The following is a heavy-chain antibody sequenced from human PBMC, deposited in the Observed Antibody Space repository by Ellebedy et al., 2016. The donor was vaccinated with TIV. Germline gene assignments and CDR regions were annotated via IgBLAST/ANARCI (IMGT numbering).Heavy chain of an antibody. J-gene: IGHJ4*02. V-gene: IGHV3-23*01. D-gene: IGHD1-26*01. CDR2: IDFTGAAT. CDR3: ASSQWELIY. Sequence: GESLKISCAASGLTFDTYVMTWVRQAPGKGLHWVSTIDFTGAATWYADSVRGRFTISRDNSKNMLYLQMNSLRAEDTAVYYCASSQWELIYWGQGTLVTVSS. CDR1: GLTFDTYV.